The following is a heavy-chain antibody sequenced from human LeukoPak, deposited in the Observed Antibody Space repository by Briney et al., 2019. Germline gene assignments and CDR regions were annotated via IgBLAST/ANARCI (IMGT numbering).Heavy chain of an antibody. CDR3: AKPLRLFDY. V-gene: IGHV3-23*01. J-gene: IGHJ4*02. CDR2: ISGSGGRT. Sequence: GGSLRLSCAASGFNFSSYAMSWVRQAPGTGLEWVSGISGSGGRTYHADSVKGRFTISRDNSKNKQYLQMNSLRAEDTAVYYCAKPLRLFDYGGQGTLVTVSS. D-gene: IGHD4-17*01. CDR1: GFNFSSYA.